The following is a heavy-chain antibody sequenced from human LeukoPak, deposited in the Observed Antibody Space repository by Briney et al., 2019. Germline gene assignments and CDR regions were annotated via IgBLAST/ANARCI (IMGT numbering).Heavy chain of an antibody. CDR3: ASLTHYNSRSFAFDI. V-gene: IGHV3-74*01. CDR1: GFIFSRYW. CDR2: INPDGTST. D-gene: IGHD3-22*01. Sequence: GGSLRLSCAASGFIFSRYWMYWVRQAPGKGLVWVSYINPDGTSTNYGDFVKGRFTISRDNAKNTLYLQMNSLRVEDTALYFCASLTHYNSRSFAFDIWGPGTMVTVSS. J-gene: IGHJ3*02.